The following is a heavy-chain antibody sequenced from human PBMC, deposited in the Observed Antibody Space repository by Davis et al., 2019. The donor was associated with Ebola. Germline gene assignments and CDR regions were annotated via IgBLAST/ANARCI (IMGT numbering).Heavy chain of an antibody. CDR2: INAGNGNT. J-gene: IGHJ6*02. CDR3: ARDSPIFGDYYGMDV. CDR1: GYTFTSYA. Sequence: ASVKVSCKASGYTFTSYAMHWVRQAPGQRLEWMGWINAGNGNTKYSQKFQGRVTITRDTSASTAYMELSSLRSDDTAVYYCARDSPIFGDYYGMDVWGQGTTVTVSS. D-gene: IGHD3-3*01. V-gene: IGHV1-3*01.